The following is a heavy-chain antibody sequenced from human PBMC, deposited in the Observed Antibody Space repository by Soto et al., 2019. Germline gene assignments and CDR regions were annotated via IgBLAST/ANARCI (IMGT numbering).Heavy chain of an antibody. J-gene: IGHJ4*02. CDR3: ARDVKLRLRYFDRDYFDY. D-gene: IGHD3-9*01. CDR2: IYYSGST. V-gene: IGHV4-30-4*01. CDR1: GGSISSGDYY. Sequence: SETLSLTCTVSGGSISSGDYYWSWIRQPPGKGLEWIGYIYYSGSTYYNPSLKSRVTISVDTSKNQFSLKLSSVTAADTAVYYCARDVKLRLRYFDRDYFDYWGQGTLVTVSS.